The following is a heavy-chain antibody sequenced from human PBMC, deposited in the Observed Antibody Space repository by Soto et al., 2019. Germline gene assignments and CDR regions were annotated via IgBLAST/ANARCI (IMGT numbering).Heavy chain of an antibody. CDR2: ISYDGSNK. CDR3: AKDRWSDFWSGYYTNRGFDP. Sequence: PGGSLRLSCAASGFTFSSYGMHWVRQAPGKGLEWVAVISYDGSNKYYADSVKGRFTISRDNSKNTLYLQMNSLRAEDTAVYYCAKDRWSDFWSGYYTNRGFDPWGQGTLVTVSS. CDR1: GFTFSSYG. D-gene: IGHD3-3*01. V-gene: IGHV3-30*18. J-gene: IGHJ5*02.